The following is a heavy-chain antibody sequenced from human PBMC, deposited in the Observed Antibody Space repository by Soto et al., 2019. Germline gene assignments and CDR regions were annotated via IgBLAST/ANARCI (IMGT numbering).Heavy chain of an antibody. D-gene: IGHD1-1*01. V-gene: IGHV3-23*01. CDR3: AKVVYTWNDVAAFVS. CDR2: ICVTEGSI. CDR1: RFTFRNYT. Sequence: PGGSLRLSCVGSRFTFRNYTMSWVRLAPGKGLEWISYICVTEGSIYYADSVKGRFTISRDNSKSTLYMQMNSLGGGDTALYYCAKVVYTWNDVAAFVSWCQGTPVTV. J-gene: IGHJ4*02.